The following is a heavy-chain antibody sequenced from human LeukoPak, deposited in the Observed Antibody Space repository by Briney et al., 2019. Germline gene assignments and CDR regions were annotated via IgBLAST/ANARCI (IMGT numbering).Heavy chain of an antibody. J-gene: IGHJ5*01. V-gene: IGHV4-59*01. CDR3: ARADDRSGYFGGRFDS. CDR2: ISCSGGT. CDR1: GGPISTYY. Sequence: SETLSLTCTVSGGPISTYYWSWIRQPPGKRLEWIGYISCSGGTNYNPSLKSRVTISVDTSKNQFSLKLTSVTAADTALYYCARADDRSGYFGGRFDSWGQGTLVTVSS. D-gene: IGHD3-22*01.